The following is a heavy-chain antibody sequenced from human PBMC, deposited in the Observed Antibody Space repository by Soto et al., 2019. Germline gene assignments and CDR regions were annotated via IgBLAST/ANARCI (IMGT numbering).Heavy chain of an antibody. D-gene: IGHD2-2*01. CDR2: ISWNSGSI. Sequence: SLKISCAASGFTFDDYAMHWVRQAPGKGLEWVSGISWNSGSIGYADSVKGRFTISRDNAKNSLYLQMNSLRAEDTALYYCAKEYCSSTSCYDAFDIWGQGTMVTVSS. J-gene: IGHJ3*02. CDR1: GFTFDDYA. CDR3: AKEYCSSTSCYDAFDI. V-gene: IGHV3-9*01.